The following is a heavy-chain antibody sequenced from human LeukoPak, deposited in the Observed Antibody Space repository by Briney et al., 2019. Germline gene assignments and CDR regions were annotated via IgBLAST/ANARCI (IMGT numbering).Heavy chain of an antibody. CDR2: IYTSGST. Sequence: SETLSLTCTVSGGSISSYYWSWIRQPPGKGLEWIGYIYTSGSTNYNPSLKSRVTISVDTSKNQFSLKLSSVTAADTAVYYCARLGGSGSFIHYYYYYMDVWGKGTTVTVSS. CDR1: GGSISSYY. D-gene: IGHD3-10*01. J-gene: IGHJ6*03. V-gene: IGHV4-4*09. CDR3: ARLGGSGSFIHYYYYYMDV.